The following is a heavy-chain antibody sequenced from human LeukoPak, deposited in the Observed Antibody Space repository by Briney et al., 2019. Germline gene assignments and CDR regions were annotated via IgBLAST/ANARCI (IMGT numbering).Heavy chain of an antibody. CDR3: ARDLNYYVAMDV. J-gene: IGHJ6*02. Sequence: GGSLRLSCAASGFTFSSFAMNWVRQAPGKGLDWVSLISGSGGSTYYADSVKGRFTISRDNSKNTLFLQLHNLRVEDTALYYCARDLNYYVAMDVWGQGTTVTVSS. V-gene: IGHV3-23*01. CDR2: ISGSGGST. CDR1: GFTFSSFA. D-gene: IGHD3-10*02.